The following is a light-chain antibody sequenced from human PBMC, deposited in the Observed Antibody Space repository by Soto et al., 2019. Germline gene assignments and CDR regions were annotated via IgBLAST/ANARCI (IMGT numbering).Light chain of an antibody. CDR3: LQSYTTPLT. CDR2: AAC. J-gene: IGKJ4*01. V-gene: IGKV1-39*01. Sequence: IQMTQSPSSLSESVGDRVTITCRASQGTRNDLGCYQQRPGKAPKVLTYAACNFQNGGPSRFSGSGYGTDFTLTISSLQPEDFATYSCLQSYTTPLTVGGGTKVDIK. CDR1: QGTRND.